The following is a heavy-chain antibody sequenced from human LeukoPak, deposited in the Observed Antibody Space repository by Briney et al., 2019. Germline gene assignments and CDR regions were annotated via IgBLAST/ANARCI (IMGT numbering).Heavy chain of an antibody. V-gene: IGHV4-30-2*01. D-gene: IGHD1-14*01. CDR3: ARLTIPPTGLYFDY. Sequence: SETLSLTCTVSGGSISSGGYYWSWIRQPPGKGLEWIGYIYHSGSTYYNPSLKSRVTISVDRSKNQFSLKLSSVTAADTAVYYCARLTIPPTGLYFDYWGQGTLVTVSS. CDR1: GGSISSGGYY. CDR2: IYHSGST. J-gene: IGHJ4*02.